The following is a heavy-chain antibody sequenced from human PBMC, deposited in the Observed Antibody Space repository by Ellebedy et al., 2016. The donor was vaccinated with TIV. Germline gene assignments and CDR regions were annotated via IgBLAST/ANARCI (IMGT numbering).Heavy chain of an antibody. CDR1: GGTFSSYP. V-gene: IGHV1-69*10. Sequence: AASVKVSCKASGGTFSSYPISWVRQAPGQGLEWMGRIIPILGIANYAQKFQGRVTITADKSTSIAYMELSRLRSEDTAVYYCAAGNDGGWFDPWGQGTLVTVSS. CDR3: AAGNDGGWFDP. CDR2: IIPILGIA. D-gene: IGHD1-1*01. J-gene: IGHJ5*02.